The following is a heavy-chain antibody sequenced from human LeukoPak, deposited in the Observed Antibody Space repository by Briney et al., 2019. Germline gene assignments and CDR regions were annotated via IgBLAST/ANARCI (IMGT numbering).Heavy chain of an antibody. J-gene: IGHJ4*02. Sequence: GGSLRFSCAVSGFTFSSEAMGWVRQLPGGGLEWVSTISPAGGTTYYAESMKGRFTISRDNSKSTLYLQMNSLRVEDTAVYYCTKVRSGSSSWALRVFDYWGQGALVTVSS. CDR2: ISPAGGTT. V-gene: IGHV3-23*01. CDR1: GFTFSSEA. D-gene: IGHD6-13*01. CDR3: TKVRSGSSSWALRVFDY.